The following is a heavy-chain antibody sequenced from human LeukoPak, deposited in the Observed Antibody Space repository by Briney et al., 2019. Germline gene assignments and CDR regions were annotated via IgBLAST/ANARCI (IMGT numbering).Heavy chain of an antibody. V-gene: IGHV3-30*18. Sequence: GGSLRLSCAASGFTFSSYGMHWVRQAPGKGLEWVAVISYDGSNKYYADSVKGRFTISRDNSKNTLYLQKNSLRAEDTAVYYCAKSDYYDSSSHQGFFDYWGQGTLVTVSS. CDR3: AKSDYYDSSSHQGFFDY. D-gene: IGHD3-22*01. J-gene: IGHJ4*02. CDR1: GFTFSSYG. CDR2: ISYDGSNK.